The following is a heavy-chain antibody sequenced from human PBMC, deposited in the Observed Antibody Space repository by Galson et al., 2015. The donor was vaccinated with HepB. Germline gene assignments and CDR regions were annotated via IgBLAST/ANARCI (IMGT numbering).Heavy chain of an antibody. V-gene: IGHV5-51*01. CDR1: GYSFSSYW. CDR3: ARRPGSISSWFYWYLDL. Sequence: QSGAEVKEPGDSLRISCKGSGYSFSSYWIAWVRQMPGKGLEWMGIIYPGDSDTRYSPSFQGQVTISVDKSITTAYLQWSSLKASDTAVYYCARRPGSISSWFYWYLDLWGRGTLVTVSS. D-gene: IGHD6-13*01. J-gene: IGHJ2*01. CDR2: IYPGDSDT.